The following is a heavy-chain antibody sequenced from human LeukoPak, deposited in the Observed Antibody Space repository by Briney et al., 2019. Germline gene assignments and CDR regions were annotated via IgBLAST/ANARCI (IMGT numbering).Heavy chain of an antibody. CDR3: AKVKALDAVASYFDY. D-gene: IGHD2-8*01. V-gene: IGHV3-23*01. Sequence: GGSLRLSCAASGFVFSTYAMGWVRQAPGKGLEWGSGISSSGDNTYYVDSVKGQFTISRDNSKNTLDLQMNSLRAEDTAMYHCAKVKALDAVASYFDYGGQGTLVTVSS. J-gene: IGHJ4*02. CDR1: GFVFSTYA. CDR2: ISSSGDNT.